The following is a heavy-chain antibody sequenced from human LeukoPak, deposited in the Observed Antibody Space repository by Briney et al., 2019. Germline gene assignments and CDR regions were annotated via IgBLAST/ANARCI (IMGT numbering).Heavy chain of an antibody. D-gene: IGHD6-13*01. CDR1: GGSISSSNYY. V-gene: IGHV4-39*07. Sequence: SETLSLTCIVSGGSISSSNYYWAWIRQPPGRGLEWIGSIYYTGTTFDNPSLKSRVTLSVDTSKNQFSLRLTSVTAADTAFYYCAREEYSSDWYGHDSWGQGTLVTVSS. CDR2: IYYTGTT. CDR3: AREEYSSDWYGHDS. J-gene: IGHJ4*02.